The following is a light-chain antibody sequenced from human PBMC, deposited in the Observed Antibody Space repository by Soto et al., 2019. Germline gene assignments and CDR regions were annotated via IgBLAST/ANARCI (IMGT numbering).Light chain of an antibody. Sequence: EIVLTQSPGTLFLSPGERATLSCRAIQSVSSSYLAWYQQKPGQAPRLLSYGASSRATGIPDRFSGSGSGTELTLTISSLQSEDFALYYCHQYNNWPTVTFGQGTKVDI. CDR2: GAS. CDR3: HQYNNWPTVT. CDR1: QSVSSSY. J-gene: IGKJ1*01. V-gene: IGKV3-20*01.